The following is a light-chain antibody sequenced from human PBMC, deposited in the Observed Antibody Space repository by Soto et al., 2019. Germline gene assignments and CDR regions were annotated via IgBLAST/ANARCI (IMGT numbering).Light chain of an antibody. Sequence: EIVLVQSPATPSLSPGERATLSCRASQSVSSNLAWYQQKPGQAPRLLIYGASTRATGIPARFSGSGSGTEFTLTISSLQSEDFAVYYCQQYNNWPLTFGGGTKVDIK. CDR1: QSVSSN. CDR2: GAS. J-gene: IGKJ4*01. V-gene: IGKV3-15*01. CDR3: QQYNNWPLT.